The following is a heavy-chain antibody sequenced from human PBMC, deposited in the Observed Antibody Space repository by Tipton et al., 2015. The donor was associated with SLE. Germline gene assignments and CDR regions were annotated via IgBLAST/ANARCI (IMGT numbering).Heavy chain of an antibody. V-gene: IGHV4-39*07. CDR1: GGSVTRTSYY. J-gene: IGHJ4*02. CDR2: IFHSGNT. D-gene: IGHD1-26*01. CDR3: ARGGGSYYDY. Sequence: GLVKPSETLSLNCTVSGGSVTRTSYYWGWVRQPPGKGLEWIGSIFHSGNTYYNPSLKTRLTILVDTFKNQFSLRVNSVTAADTAVYYCARGGGSYYDYWGQGMLVTVSS.